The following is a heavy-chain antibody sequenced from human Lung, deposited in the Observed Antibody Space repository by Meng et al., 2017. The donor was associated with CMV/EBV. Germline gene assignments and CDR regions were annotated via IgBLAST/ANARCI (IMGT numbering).Heavy chain of an antibody. CDR1: GYTFAGHY. D-gene: IGHD7-27*01. V-gene: IGHV1-2*02. CDR3: ARDDNWGPDY. CDR2: IHYDTGET. J-gene: IGHJ4*02. Sequence: SVXVSCKTSGYTFAGHYLHWLRQAPGQGLEWMAWIHYDTGETNYAQNFHGRVTVTRDTSITTVYMELRSLRPDDTAMYYCARDDNWGPDYWGQETLVT.